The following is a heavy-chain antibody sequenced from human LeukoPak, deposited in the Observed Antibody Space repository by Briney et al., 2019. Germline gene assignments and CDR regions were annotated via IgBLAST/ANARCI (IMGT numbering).Heavy chain of an antibody. CDR2: IFGSGGSA. V-gene: IGHV3-23*01. Sequence: GGSLRLSCRASGFTFNNYAMYWVRQAPRKGLEWVAGIFGSGGSAHYADSVKGRFTISRDNSKNTVYLQMDSLRGEDTAVYYCTKTTTGYSSGQYPGWPADHWGQGALVTVSS. J-gene: IGHJ4*02. CDR3: TKTTTGYSSGQYPGWPADH. D-gene: IGHD3-22*01. CDR1: GFTFNNYA.